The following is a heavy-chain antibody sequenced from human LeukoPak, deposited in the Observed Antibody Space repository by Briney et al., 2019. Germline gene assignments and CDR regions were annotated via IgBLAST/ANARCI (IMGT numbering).Heavy chain of an antibody. J-gene: IGHJ6*03. V-gene: IGHV3-21*06. CDR1: GFTFSYYS. D-gene: IGHD4-23*01. CDR3: AKDMTTVVTPYYYYYMDV. Sequence: GGSLRLSCAASGFTFSYYSMNWVRQAPGKGLEWVSSISERGAHTFYADSVRGRFIVSRDNAQNSLYLEMNSLRLEDTAVYYSAKDMTTVVTPYYYYYMDVWGKGTPVTVSS. CDR2: ISERGAHT.